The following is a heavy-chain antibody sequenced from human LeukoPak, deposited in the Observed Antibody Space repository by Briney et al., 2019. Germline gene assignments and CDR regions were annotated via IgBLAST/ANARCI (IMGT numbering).Heavy chain of an antibody. Sequence: SETLSLTCTVSGGSISGYYWSWIRQPPGKGLEWIGYIYYSGSTNYNPSLKSRVTISVDTSKNQFSLKLNSVTAADTAVYYCARGAAITYWGQGTLVTVSS. CDR1: GGSISGYY. D-gene: IGHD5-24*01. V-gene: IGHV4-59*01. J-gene: IGHJ4*02. CDR3: ARGAAITY. CDR2: IYYSGST.